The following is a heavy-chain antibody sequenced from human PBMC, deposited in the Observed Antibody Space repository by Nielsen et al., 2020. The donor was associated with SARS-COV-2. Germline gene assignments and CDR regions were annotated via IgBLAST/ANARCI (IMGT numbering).Heavy chain of an antibody. D-gene: IGHD3-16*01. CDR1: GGTFSAFT. CDR2: INPSDGDT. J-gene: IGHJ6*02. CDR3: ARAPSTFYGMDV. Sequence: ASVKVSCKASGGTFSAFTLNWVRQAPGQGLEWMGMINPSDGDTSYAQKFQGRVTMTRDTSTSTVYMDLSSLRSEDTAVYYCARAPSTFYGMDVWGQGTTVTVSS. V-gene: IGHV1-46*01.